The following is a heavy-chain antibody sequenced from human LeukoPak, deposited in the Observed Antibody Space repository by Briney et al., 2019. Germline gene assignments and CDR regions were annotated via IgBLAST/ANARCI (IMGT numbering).Heavy chain of an antibody. CDR3: AKDRGIAAAGPIDY. Sequence: PGGSLRLSCAASGFTFSSYAMSWVRQAPGKGLEWVSAISGSGGSTYYADSVKGRFTISGDNSKNTLYLQMNILGAEDTAVYYCAKDRGIAAAGPIDYWGQGTLVTVSS. V-gene: IGHV3-23*01. D-gene: IGHD6-13*01. CDR2: ISGSGGST. CDR1: GFTFSSYA. J-gene: IGHJ4*02.